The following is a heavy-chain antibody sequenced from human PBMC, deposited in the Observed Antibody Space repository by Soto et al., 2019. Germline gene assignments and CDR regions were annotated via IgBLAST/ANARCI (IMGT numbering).Heavy chain of an antibody. Sequence: ASVKVSCKASGYTFTGYYMHWVRQAPGQGLEWMGWINPNSGGTNYAQKFQGRATMTRDTSISTAYMELSRLRSDDTAVYYCARDPALRYSSSWSFDYWGQGTLVTVSS. CDR3: ARDPALRYSSSWSFDY. CDR2: INPNSGGT. D-gene: IGHD6-13*01. CDR1: GYTFTGYY. J-gene: IGHJ4*02. V-gene: IGHV1-2*02.